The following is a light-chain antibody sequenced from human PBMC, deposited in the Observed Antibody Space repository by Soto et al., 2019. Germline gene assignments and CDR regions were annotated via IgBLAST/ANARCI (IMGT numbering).Light chain of an antibody. Sequence: EVELTQSPGTLSLSPGERATLSCRASQSVTNSYLAWYQQKPGQAPRLLVYAASRRATGIPDRFSGSGSETDFTLTITRLEPDDFAVYYCQDYGSSRTFGQGTRWIS. J-gene: IGKJ1*01. CDR3: QDYGSSRT. V-gene: IGKV3-20*01. CDR1: QSVTNSY. CDR2: AAS.